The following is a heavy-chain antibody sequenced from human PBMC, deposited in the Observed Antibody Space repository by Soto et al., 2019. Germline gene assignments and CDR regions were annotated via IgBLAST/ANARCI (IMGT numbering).Heavy chain of an antibody. CDR3: AKDAVPGNGEWDWIDP. J-gene: IGHJ5*02. Sequence: GGSLRLSCAASGFTFRNYAMSWVRQAPGKGLEWVSSIHGSGGRTYYSDSVKGRFTVSRDDSEKTLYLQMSSLRVDDTAVYYCAKDAVPGNGEWDWIDPSGQATLVTGSS. CDR1: GFTFRNYA. CDR2: IHGSGGRT. D-gene: IGHD3-10*01. V-gene: IGHV3-23*01.